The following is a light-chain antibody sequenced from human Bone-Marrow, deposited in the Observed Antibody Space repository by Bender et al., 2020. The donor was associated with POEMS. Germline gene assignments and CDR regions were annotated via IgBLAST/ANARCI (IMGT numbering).Light chain of an antibody. V-gene: IGLV1-40*01. CDR2: AND. CDR3: QSYDSSLSGFWV. CDR1: SSNIGAGYD. Sequence: QSVLTQPPSVSGAPGQRVSIPCTGSSSNIGAGYDVNWYQLLPGTAPKLPIYANDERPSGVPYRFSGSKSGTSASLAITGRQAEDEADYYCQSYDSSLSGFWVFGGGTKLTVL. J-gene: IGLJ3*02.